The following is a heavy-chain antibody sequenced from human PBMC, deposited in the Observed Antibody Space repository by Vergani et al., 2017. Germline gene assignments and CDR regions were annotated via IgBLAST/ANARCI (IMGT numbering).Heavy chain of an antibody. D-gene: IGHD6-6*01. J-gene: IGHJ4*02. CDR2: ISGSGGST. Sequence: EVQLLESGGGLVQPGGSLRLTCAASEFTFSNYAMSWVRQAPGKGLEWVSAISGSGGSTYYADSVEGRFTISRDNSKNTLYLQMNSLRAEDTAVYYCAKMAYSSFYYFDDWGQGTLVTVSS. V-gene: IGHV3-23*01. CDR1: EFTFSNYA. CDR3: AKMAYSSFYYFDD.